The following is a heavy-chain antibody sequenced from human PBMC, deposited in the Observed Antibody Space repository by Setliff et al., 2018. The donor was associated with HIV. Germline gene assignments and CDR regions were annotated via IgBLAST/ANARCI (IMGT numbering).Heavy chain of an antibody. D-gene: IGHD3-22*01. CDR1: GFTFSSYG. CDR3: AKAGRAYYYDSSGYYIDY. V-gene: IGHV3-30*02. J-gene: IGHJ4*02. CDR2: IRYDGSNK. Sequence: GGSLRLSCAASGFTFSSYGMHWVRQAPGKGLEWVAFIRYDGSNKYYADSVKGRFTISRDNSKNTLYLQMNSLRAEDTAVYYCAKAGRAYYYDSSGYYIDYWGQGTLVTVPS.